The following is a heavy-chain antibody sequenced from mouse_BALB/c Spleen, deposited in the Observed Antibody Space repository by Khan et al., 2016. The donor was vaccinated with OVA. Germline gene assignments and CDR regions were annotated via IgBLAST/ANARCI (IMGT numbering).Heavy chain of an antibody. D-gene: IGHD2-14*01. J-gene: IGHJ3*01. Sequence: EVKLLESGPGLVKPSQSLSLTCTVTGYSITSDYAWNWIRQFPRNKLEWMGYISYSGSTSYNPPLKSRISITRDTSKNQFFLQLNSVTTEDTATYCCARSGYEAWFAYWGQGTLVTVSA. CDR2: ISYSGST. CDR3: ARSGYEAWFAY. CDR1: GYSITSDYA. V-gene: IGHV3-2*02.